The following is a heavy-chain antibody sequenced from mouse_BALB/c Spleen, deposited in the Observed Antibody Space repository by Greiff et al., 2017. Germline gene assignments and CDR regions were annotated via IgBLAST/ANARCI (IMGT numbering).Heavy chain of an antibody. V-gene: IGHV14-4*02. CDR3: NEIVGYFDV. CDR1: GFNINDYY. CDR2: IDPENGDT. J-gene: IGHJ1*01. Sequence: VQLQQSGAELVRSGASVKLSCTASGFNINDYYMHWVKQRPEQGLEWIGWIDPENGDTEYAPKFQGKATMTADTSSNPAYLQLSSVTSEDTAVYYCNEIVGYFDVWGAGTTVTVSA.